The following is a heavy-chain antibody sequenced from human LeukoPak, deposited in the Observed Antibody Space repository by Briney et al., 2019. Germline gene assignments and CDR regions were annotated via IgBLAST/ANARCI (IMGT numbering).Heavy chain of an antibody. CDR1: GFTLSSYW. J-gene: IGHJ4*02. CDR2: ISSEGSDT. CDR3: SRSTVGERGRY. V-gene: IGHV3-74*01. Sequence: PGGTLRLSCAASGFTLSSYWMHWVRQAPGKGPVWVSSISSEGSDTRYADSVKGRFSISRDNAKNTLYLQMDSLRLEDTAMYFCSRSTVGERGRYWGQGTLVTVSS. D-gene: IGHD1-1*01.